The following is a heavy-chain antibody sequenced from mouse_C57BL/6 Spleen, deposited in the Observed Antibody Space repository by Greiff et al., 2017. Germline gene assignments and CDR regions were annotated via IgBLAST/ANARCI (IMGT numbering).Heavy chain of an antibody. J-gene: IGHJ3*01. CDR2: ISNGGGST. V-gene: IGHV5-12*01. CDR3: ARSYDYDSGAWFAY. Sequence: EVMLVESGGGLVQPGGSLKLSCAASGFTFSDYYMYWVRQTPETRLEWVAYISNGGGSTYYPDTVKGRFTISRDNAKNTLYLQMSRLKSEDTARYYCARSYDYDSGAWFAYWGQGTLVTVSA. D-gene: IGHD2-4*01. CDR1: GFTFSDYY.